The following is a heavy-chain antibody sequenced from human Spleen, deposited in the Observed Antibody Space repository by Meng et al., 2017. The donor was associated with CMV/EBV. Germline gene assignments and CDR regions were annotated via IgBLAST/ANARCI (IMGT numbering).Heavy chain of an antibody. J-gene: IGHJ4*02. CDR2: INHSGST. V-gene: IGHV4-34*01. Sequence: GSLRLSCTVSGDSIGTYYWSWIRQSPGKGLEWIGEINHSGSTNYNPSLKSRVTISVDTSKNQFSLKLSSVTAADTAVYYCARGRSITIFGVVIPGYFDYWGQGTLVTVSS. CDR1: GDSIGTYY. CDR3: ARGRSITIFGVVIPGYFDY. D-gene: IGHD3-3*01.